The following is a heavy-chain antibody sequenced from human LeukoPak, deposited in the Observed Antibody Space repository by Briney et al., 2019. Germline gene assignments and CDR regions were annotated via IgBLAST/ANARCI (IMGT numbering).Heavy chain of an antibody. CDR3: ASLGSYYDILNGYYPDAFDI. V-gene: IGHV4-39*01. D-gene: IGHD3-9*01. CDR1: GGSISSSSYY. Sequence: SETLSFTCTVSGGSISSSSYYWGWIRQPPGKGLEWVGSIYYSGSTYYNPSLKSRATISRYPSKTQFSLKLRSVTAAEPAVYYCASLGSYYDILNGYYPDAFDIWGQGTMVTVSS. CDR2: IYYSGST. J-gene: IGHJ3*02.